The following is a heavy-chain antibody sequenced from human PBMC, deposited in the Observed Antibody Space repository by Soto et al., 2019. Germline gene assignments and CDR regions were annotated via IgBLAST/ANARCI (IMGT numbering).Heavy chain of an antibody. Sequence: GSLRLSCAASGFTFSSYNMNWVRQAPGKGLEWVSSISSSSSYIYYADSLKGRFTISRDNAKNSLYLQMNSLRAEDTAVYYCVCTLRDGYNNHYYYYGMDVWGQGTTVTSP. V-gene: IGHV3-21*01. J-gene: IGHJ6*02. CDR1: GFTFSSYN. D-gene: IGHD5-12*01. CDR3: VCTLRDGYNNHYYYYGMDV. CDR2: ISSSSSYI.